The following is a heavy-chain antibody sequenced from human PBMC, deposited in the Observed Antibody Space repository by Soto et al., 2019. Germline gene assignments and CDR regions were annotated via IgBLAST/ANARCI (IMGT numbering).Heavy chain of an antibody. CDR2: ISSSSSYI. Sequence: EVQLVESGGGLVRPGGSLRLSCAASGFTFSNYSMSWVRQAPGKGLEWVSSISSSSSYIYYADSLKGRFTISRDNAKNSLYLQMNSLRAEDTAVYYCAREVDCSSIRCYSNWFDPWGQGTLVTVSS. D-gene: IGHD2-2*01. CDR3: AREVDCSSIRCYSNWFDP. CDR1: GFTFSNYS. V-gene: IGHV3-21*01. J-gene: IGHJ5*02.